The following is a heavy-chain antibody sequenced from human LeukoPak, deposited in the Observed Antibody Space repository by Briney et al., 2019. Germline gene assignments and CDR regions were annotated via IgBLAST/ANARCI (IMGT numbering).Heavy chain of an antibody. D-gene: IGHD3-10*02. V-gene: IGHV3-30*12. CDR1: GFTFSSYG. J-gene: IGHJ4*02. CDR3: AKVPTGGMFGEFDY. Sequence: GGSLRLSCAASGFTFSSYGMHWVRQAPGKGLEWVAVISYDGSNKYYADSVKGRFTISRDNSKNTLYLQMNSLRAEDTAVYYCAKVPTGGMFGEFDYWGQGTLVTVSS. CDR2: ISYDGSNK.